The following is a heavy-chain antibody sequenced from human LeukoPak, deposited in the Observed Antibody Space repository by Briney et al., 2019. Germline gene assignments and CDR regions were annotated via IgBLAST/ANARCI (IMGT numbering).Heavy chain of an antibody. CDR1: GFTFSSYG. J-gene: IGHJ4*02. V-gene: IGHV3-30*02. CDR2: IRYDGSNK. Sequence: QTGGSLRLSCAASGFTFSSYGMHWVRQAPGKGLEWVAFIRYDGSNKYYADSVKGRFTISRDNSKNTLYLQMNSLRAEDTAVYYCAKDGASGSYRPDYFDYWGQGTLVTVSS. CDR3: AKDGASGSYRPDYFDY. D-gene: IGHD1-26*01.